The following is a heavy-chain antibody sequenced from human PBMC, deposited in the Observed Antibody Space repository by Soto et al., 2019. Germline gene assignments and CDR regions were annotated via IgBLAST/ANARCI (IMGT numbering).Heavy chain of an antibody. CDR3: ARTPLPIVGATPFDY. D-gene: IGHD1-26*01. Sequence: QVQLVQSGAEVKKPGSSVKVSCKASGGTFSSYAISWVRQAPGQGLEWMGGIIPIFGTANYAQKFQGRVTITADESTSPAYMELSSLRSEDTAVYYCARTPLPIVGATPFDYWGQGTLVTVSS. J-gene: IGHJ4*02. CDR2: IIPIFGTA. CDR1: GGTFSSYA. V-gene: IGHV1-69*12.